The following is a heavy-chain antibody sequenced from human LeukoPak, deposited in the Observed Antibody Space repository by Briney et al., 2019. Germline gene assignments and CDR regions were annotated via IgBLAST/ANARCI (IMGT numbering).Heavy chain of an antibody. CDR1: GFTFSSYA. V-gene: IGHV3-23*01. J-gene: IGHJ6*03. CDR2: ISGSGGST. Sequence: GGSLRLSCASSGFTFSSYAMSWVRQAPGKGLEWVSAISGSGGSTYYADSVKGRFTISRDNSKNTLYLQMNSLRAEDTAVYYCAKKPHYGDYWYYYYMDVWGKGTTVTVSS. D-gene: IGHD4-17*01. CDR3: AKKPHYGDYWYYYYMDV.